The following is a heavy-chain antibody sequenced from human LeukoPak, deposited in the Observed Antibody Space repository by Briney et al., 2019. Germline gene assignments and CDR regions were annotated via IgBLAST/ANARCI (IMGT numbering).Heavy chain of an antibody. Sequence: GGSLRLSCAASGFTFSNYAMNWVRQAPGKGLEWVSLISGRGENTYYADSVKGRFTISRDNSKNTLYLQMNSLRAEDSAVYYCARDDYDSSGYYWGLYYYYYGMDVWGQGTTVTVSS. CDR2: ISGRGENT. D-gene: IGHD3-22*01. J-gene: IGHJ6*02. CDR1: GFTFSNYA. CDR3: ARDDYDSSGYYWGLYYYYYGMDV. V-gene: IGHV3-23*01.